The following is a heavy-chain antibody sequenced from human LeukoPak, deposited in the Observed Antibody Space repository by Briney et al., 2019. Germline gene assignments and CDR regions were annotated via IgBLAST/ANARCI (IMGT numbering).Heavy chain of an antibody. V-gene: IGHV1-18*01. CDR1: GYTFTSYG. CDR3: ARAGDSPPRFDS. J-gene: IGHJ4*02. CDR2: ISAYNGNT. D-gene: IGHD5-12*01. Sequence: ASVKVSCKASGYTFTSYGISWVRQAPGQGLEWMGWISAYNGNTNYAQKLQGRVTMTTDTFTSTAYMELRSLRSEDTAVYYCARAGDSPPRFDSWGQGTLVTVSS.